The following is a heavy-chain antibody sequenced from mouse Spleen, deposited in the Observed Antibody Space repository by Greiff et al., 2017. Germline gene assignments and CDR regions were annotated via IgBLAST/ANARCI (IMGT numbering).Heavy chain of an antibody. V-gene: IGHV5-9-3*01. J-gene: IGHJ3*01. CDR3: ARQRVYDGGWFAY. D-gene: IGHD1-2*01. CDR2: ISSGGSYT. CDR1: GFTFSSYA. Sequence: EVKVVESGGGLVKPGGSLKLSCAASGFTFSSYAMSWVRQTPEKRLEWVATISSGGSYTYYPDSVKGRFTISRDNAKNTLYLQMSSLRSEDTATDYCARQRVYDGGWFAYWGQGTLVTVSA.